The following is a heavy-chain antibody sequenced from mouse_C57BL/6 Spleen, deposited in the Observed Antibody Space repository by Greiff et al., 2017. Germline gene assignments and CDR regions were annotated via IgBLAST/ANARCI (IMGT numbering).Heavy chain of an antibody. J-gene: IGHJ2*01. CDR2: IYPGDGDT. Sequence: QVQLKQSGPELVKPGASVKISCKASGYAFSSSWMNWVKQRPGKGLEWIGRIYPGDGDTNYHGKFKGKATLTADNSSSTAYMQLSSLTSEDSAVYFGARGEGTVVATRDYWGQGTTLTVSS. D-gene: IGHD1-1*01. CDR3: ARGEGTVVATRDY. V-gene: IGHV1-82*01. CDR1: GYAFSSSW.